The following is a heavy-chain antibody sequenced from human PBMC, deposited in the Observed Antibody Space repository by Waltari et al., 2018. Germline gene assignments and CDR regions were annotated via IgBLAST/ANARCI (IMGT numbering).Heavy chain of an antibody. CDR3: AGGISHYFDY. CDR1: GGTFSSYA. CDR2: IIPIFGTA. J-gene: IGHJ4*02. Sequence: QVQLVQSGAEVKKPGSSVKVSGKASGGTFSSYAISWVRRAPGQRLGWMGGIIPIFGTANYAQKFQGRVTSTADESTSTAYMELSSLRSEDTAVYYCAGGISHYFDYWGQGTLVTVSS. V-gene: IGHV1-69*01.